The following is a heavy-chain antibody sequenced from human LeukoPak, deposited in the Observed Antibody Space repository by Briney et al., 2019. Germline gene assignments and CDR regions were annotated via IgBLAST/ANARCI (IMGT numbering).Heavy chain of an antibody. CDR1: GYTFTSYG. CDR2: ISAYNGNT. V-gene: IGHV1-18*01. Sequence: ASVKVSCKASGYTFTSYGISWVRQAPGQGLEWMGWISAYNGNTNYAQKFQGRVTMTRDTSTSTVYMELSSLRSEDTAVYYCARALRVGGFDPWGQGTLVTVSS. CDR3: ARALRVGGFDP. J-gene: IGHJ5*02.